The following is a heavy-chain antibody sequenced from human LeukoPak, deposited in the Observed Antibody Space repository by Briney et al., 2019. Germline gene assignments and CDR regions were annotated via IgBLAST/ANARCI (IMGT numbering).Heavy chain of an antibody. CDR1: GYTFTSYD. V-gene: IGHV1-8*03. D-gene: IGHD1-26*01. J-gene: IGHJ5*02. CDR3: ARYSSGFGVGASFDP. Sequence: ASVKVSCKASGYTFTSYDINWVRQATGQGLEWMGWMNPNSGNTGYAQKFQGRVTITRNTSISTAYMELSSLRSEDTAVYYCARYSSGFGVGASFDPWGQGTLVTVSS. CDR2: MNPNSGNT.